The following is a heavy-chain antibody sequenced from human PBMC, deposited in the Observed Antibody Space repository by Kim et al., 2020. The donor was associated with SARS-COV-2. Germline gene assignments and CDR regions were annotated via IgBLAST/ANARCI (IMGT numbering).Heavy chain of an antibody. Sequence: GGSLRLSCVASGFTFEDYGMSWVRQAPGKGLEWVSGINWNGGNTGNADSVKGRFTISRDNAKNSLYLQMNSLRAEDSALYYCARDGGWYGHLDYWGQGTLVTVSS. J-gene: IGHJ4*02. CDR3: ARDGGWYGHLDY. V-gene: IGHV3-20*04. CDR1: GFTFEDYG. CDR2: INWNGGNT. D-gene: IGHD3-16*01.